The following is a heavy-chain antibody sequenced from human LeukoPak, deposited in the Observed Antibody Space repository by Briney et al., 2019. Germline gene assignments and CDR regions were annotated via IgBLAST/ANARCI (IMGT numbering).Heavy chain of an antibody. Sequence: SETLSLTCSVSGGSITNYYWSWIRQPPGKGLEWIGYIYYSGSTNYNPSLKSRVTISVDTSKNQFSLKLSSVTAADTAVYYCARHRGEGLDAFDIWGQGTMVTVSS. CDR2: IYYSGST. D-gene: IGHD3-10*01. V-gene: IGHV4-59*08. J-gene: IGHJ3*02. CDR1: GGSITNYY. CDR3: ARHRGEGLDAFDI.